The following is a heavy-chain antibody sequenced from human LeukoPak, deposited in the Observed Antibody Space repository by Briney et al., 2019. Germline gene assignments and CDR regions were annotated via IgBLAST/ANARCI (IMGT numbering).Heavy chain of an antibody. D-gene: IGHD1-26*01. Sequence: SETLSLTCTVSGGSISSYYWSWIRQPPGKGPEWIGYIYYSGSTNYNPSLKSRVTISVDTSKNQFSLKLSSVTAADTAVYYCARNSGYVDYWGQGTLVTVSS. J-gene: IGHJ4*02. CDR2: IYYSGST. V-gene: IGHV4-59*08. CDR1: GGSISSYY. CDR3: ARNSGYVDY.